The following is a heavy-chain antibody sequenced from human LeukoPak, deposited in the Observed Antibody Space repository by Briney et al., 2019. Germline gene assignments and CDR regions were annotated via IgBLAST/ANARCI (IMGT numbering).Heavy chain of an antibody. J-gene: IGHJ4*02. D-gene: IGHD1-26*01. V-gene: IGHV3-7*03. CDR3: AKDRSIGTYYTFDH. Sequence: PGGSLRLSCAASGFSFSRYWMSWVRQAPGKGLEWVANIKQDGSEKYYVDSVKGRFTISRDNAKNSLYLQMNSLTAADTAVYYCAKDRSIGTYYTFDHWGQGTLVTVSS. CDR2: IKQDGSEK. CDR1: GFSFSRYW.